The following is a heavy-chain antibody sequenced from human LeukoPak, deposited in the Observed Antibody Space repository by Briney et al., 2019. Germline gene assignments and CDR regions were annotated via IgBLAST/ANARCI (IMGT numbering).Heavy chain of an antibody. CDR2: IGAGGTFT. J-gene: IGHJ4*02. D-gene: IGHD4-11*01. V-gene: IGHV3-23*01. CDR3: AKDLDYTTNGYYFDY. Sequence: GGSLRLSCAASGFTFSSYAMNWVRQAPGKGLEWVSGIGAGGTFTYYADSVKGRFTISRDNSRNTLYLQMNSLRADDTAVYYCAKDLDYTTNGYYFDYWGQGTLVTVSS. CDR1: GFTFSSYA.